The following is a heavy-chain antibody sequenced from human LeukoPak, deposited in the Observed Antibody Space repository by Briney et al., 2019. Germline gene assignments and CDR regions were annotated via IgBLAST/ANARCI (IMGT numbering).Heavy chain of an antibody. CDR1: GYSFTSYW. Sequence: GESLKISCKGSGYSFTSYWIGWVRQMPGKGLEWMGIIYPGDSDTRYSPSFQGQVTISADKSISTAYLQWSSLKASDTAMYYCARPRYSSGWYVNWLDPWGQGTLVTVSS. CDR2: IYPGDSDT. D-gene: IGHD6-19*01. CDR3: ARPRYSSGWYVNWLDP. V-gene: IGHV5-51*01. J-gene: IGHJ5*02.